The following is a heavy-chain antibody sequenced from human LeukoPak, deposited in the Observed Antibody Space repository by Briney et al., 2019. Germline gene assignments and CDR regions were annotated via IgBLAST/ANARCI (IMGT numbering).Heavy chain of an antibody. J-gene: IGHJ4*02. CDR1: GGSISSGGYS. D-gene: IGHD3-22*01. V-gene: IGHV4-30-2*01. CDR2: IYHSGST. CDR3: ARALVSGYYDY. Sequence: SETLSLTCAVSGGSISSGGYSWSWIRQPPGKGLEWIGYIYHSGSTYYNPSLKSRVTISVDRSKNQFSLKLSSVTAADTAVYYCARALVSGYYDYWGQGTLVTVSS.